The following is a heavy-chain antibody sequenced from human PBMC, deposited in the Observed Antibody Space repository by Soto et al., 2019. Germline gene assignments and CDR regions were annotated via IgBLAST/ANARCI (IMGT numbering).Heavy chain of an antibody. D-gene: IGHD3-10*01. J-gene: IGHJ4*01. V-gene: IGHV4-31*03. Sequence: SETLSLTSSVSGDSMTTIGYYWSWVRQHPGKGLEWIGYIYHTGSTYYNPSLKSRVTISLDTSKQQFSLNLTSVTAADTAVYYCSRLRDIYCFD. CDR2: IYHTGST. CDR3: SRLRDIYCFD. CDR1: GDSMTTIGYY.